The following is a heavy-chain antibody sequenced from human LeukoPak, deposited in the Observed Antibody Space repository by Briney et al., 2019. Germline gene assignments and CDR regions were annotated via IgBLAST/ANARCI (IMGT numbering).Heavy chain of an antibody. CDR3: ARVGEGIQLWLRPGDYYYMDV. CDR2: IHYSGST. CDR1: GGTISSYY. D-gene: IGHD5-18*01. Sequence: SETLSLTCTVSGGTISSYYWSWIRQPPGKGLEWIGYIHYSGSTNYNPSLKCRVTISVDASKNQSSLKLSSVTAADTAVYYCARVGEGIQLWLRPGDYYYMDVWGKGTTVTVSS. V-gene: IGHV4-59*01. J-gene: IGHJ6*03.